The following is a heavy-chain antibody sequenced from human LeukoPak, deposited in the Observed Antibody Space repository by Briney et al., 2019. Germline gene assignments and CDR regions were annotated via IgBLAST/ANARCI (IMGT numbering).Heavy chain of an antibody. J-gene: IGHJ4*02. CDR1: GFTFSSYW. D-gene: IGHD5-24*01. CDR3: ARGDGYNFWEY. Sequence: GGSLRLSCTASGFTFSSYWMHWVRQAPGKGLVWVSRINSDGGSTSYADSVKGRFTISRDSTKSTVYLQMNSLRVEDTAVYHCARGDGYNFWEYWGQGTLVTVSS. CDR2: INSDGGST. V-gene: IGHV3-74*01.